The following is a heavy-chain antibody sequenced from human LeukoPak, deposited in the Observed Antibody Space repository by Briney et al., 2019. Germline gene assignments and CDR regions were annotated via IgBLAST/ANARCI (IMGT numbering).Heavy chain of an antibody. CDR3: ARGMAAAADY. CDR1: GYSISSGYY. CDR2: ISHSGST. V-gene: IGHV4-38-2*02. D-gene: IGHD6-13*01. Sequence: SETLSLTCTVSGYSISSGYYWGWIRQPPGKGLEWIGCISHSGSTYYNPSLKSRLTISPDTSKNQMSLKLTSVTAADTAVYYCARGMAAAADYWGQGTPVTVSS. J-gene: IGHJ4*02.